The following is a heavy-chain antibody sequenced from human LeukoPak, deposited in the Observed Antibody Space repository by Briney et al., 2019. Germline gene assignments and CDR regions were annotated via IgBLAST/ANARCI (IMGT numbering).Heavy chain of an antibody. D-gene: IGHD1-26*01. CDR2: VDPEDGET. V-gene: IGHV1-69-2*01. CDR3: ATGSSGSPSYFDY. J-gene: IGHJ4*02. Sequence: ASVKISCKVSGYTFTDYYMHWVQQAPGKGLEWMGLVDPEDGETIYAEKFQGRVTITADTSTDTAYMELSSLRSEDTAVYHCATGSSGSPSYFDYWGQGTLVTVSS. CDR1: GYTFTDYY.